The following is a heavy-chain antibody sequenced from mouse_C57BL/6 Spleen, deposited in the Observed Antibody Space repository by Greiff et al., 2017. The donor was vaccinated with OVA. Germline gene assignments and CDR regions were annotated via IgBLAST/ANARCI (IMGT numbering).Heavy chain of an antibody. CDR2: IWRGGST. CDR3: AFQIYYDYDGFAY. Sequence: VKLQESGPGLVQPSQSLSITCTVSGFSLTSYGVHWVRQSPGKGLEWLGVIWRGGSTDYNAAFMSRLSITKDNSKSQVFFKMNSLQADDTAIYYCAFQIYYDYDGFAYWGQGTLVTVSA. J-gene: IGHJ3*01. CDR1: GFSLTSYG. D-gene: IGHD2-4*01. V-gene: IGHV2-5*01.